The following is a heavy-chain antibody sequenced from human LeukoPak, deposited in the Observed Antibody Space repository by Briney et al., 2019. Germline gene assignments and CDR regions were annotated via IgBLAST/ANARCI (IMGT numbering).Heavy chain of an antibody. CDR3: ARAQEQPGYYDSSGKIGNWFDP. D-gene: IGHD3-22*01. CDR2: INHSGST. CDR1: GGSFSGYY. V-gene: IGHV4-34*01. J-gene: IGHJ5*02. Sequence: SETLSLTCAVYGGSFSGYYWSWIRQPPGKGLEWIGEINHSGSTNYNPSLKSRVTISVDTSKNQFSLKLSSVTAADTAVYYCARAQEQPGYYDSSGKIGNWFDPWGQGTLVTVSS.